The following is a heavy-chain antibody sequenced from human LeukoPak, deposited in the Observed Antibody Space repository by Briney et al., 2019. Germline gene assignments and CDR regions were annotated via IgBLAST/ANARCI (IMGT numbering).Heavy chain of an antibody. D-gene: IGHD3-22*01. Sequence: PSETQSLTCTVSGGSISTYYWSWIRQPPGKGLEWIGYIFHSGSPNYNPSLKSRVTISVDTSKNQFSLKLTSVTAADTAVYYCARAPDSSGYYYISDYWGQGTLVTVSS. CDR2: IFHSGSP. J-gene: IGHJ4*02. CDR1: GGSISTYY. CDR3: ARAPDSSGYYYISDY. V-gene: IGHV4-59*01.